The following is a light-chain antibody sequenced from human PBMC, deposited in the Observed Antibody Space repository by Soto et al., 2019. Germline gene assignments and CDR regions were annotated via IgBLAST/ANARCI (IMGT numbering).Light chain of an antibody. Sequence: QSVLTQPASVSGSPGQSITISCTGTRSDVGGYNYFSWYQQHPGKAPKLMIYDVSNRPSGVSNRFSGSKSGNTASLTISGLQAEDEADYYCSSYTSSSTYVVFGGGTKVTVL. CDR2: DVS. CDR1: RSDVGGYNY. J-gene: IGLJ2*01. CDR3: SSYTSSSTYVV. V-gene: IGLV2-14*01.